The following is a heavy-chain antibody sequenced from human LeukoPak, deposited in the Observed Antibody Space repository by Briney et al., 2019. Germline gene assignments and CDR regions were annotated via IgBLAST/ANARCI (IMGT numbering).Heavy chain of an antibody. V-gene: IGHV4-59*01. D-gene: IGHD6-13*01. CDR1: RGSISTYD. CDR2: MNSRGGN. Sequence: SQTLSLTCTVSRGSISTYDWTWIRQSPGMGLEWIGYMNSRGGNMYNPSLKSRATISVDTSKNQFSLKLTSVTAADTAVYYCARESGYVSSQVWFEPWGQGTLVTVSS. J-gene: IGHJ5*02. CDR3: ARESGYVSSQVWFEP.